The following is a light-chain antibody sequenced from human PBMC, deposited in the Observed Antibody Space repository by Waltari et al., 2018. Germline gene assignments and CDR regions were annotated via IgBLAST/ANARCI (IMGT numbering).Light chain of an antibody. CDR2: AAS. CDR3: QVYNKWPPWT. Sequence: EIVMTQSPATLSVSPGERATLSCRASQSVSSKLAWYQQKPGQAPRLLIDAASTRATGIPARFSGSGSGTEFTLTISSLQAEDFAVYYCQVYNKWPPWTFGQGTKVEMK. CDR1: QSVSSK. J-gene: IGKJ1*01. V-gene: IGKV3-15*01.